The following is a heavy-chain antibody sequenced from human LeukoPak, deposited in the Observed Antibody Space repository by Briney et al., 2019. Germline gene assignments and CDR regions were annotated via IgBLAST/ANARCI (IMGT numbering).Heavy chain of an antibody. Sequence: ASVKVSCKASGGTFSSYAISWVRQAPGQGLEWMGWINPNSGGTNYAQKFQGRVTMTRDTSISTAYMELSRLRSDDTAVYYCARWTYYDILTGYSISGYYYMDVWGKGTTVTISS. J-gene: IGHJ6*03. CDR1: GGTFSSYA. CDR2: INPNSGGT. CDR3: ARWTYYDILTGYSISGYYYMDV. V-gene: IGHV1-2*02. D-gene: IGHD3-9*01.